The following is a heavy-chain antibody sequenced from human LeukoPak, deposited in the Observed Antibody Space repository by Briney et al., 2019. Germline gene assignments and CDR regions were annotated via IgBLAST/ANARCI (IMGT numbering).Heavy chain of an antibody. CDR2: INTNTGNP. CDR1: GYIFTSYA. Sequence: ASVKVSCKASGYIFTSYAMNWVRQAPGQGLEWMGWINTNTGNPTYAQGFTGRFVFSLDTSVSTAYLQICSLKAEDTAVYYCARGSRVVPAAMPGRNYYGMDVWGKGTTVTVSS. J-gene: IGHJ6*04. V-gene: IGHV7-4-1*01. D-gene: IGHD2-2*01. CDR3: ARGSRVVPAAMPGRNYYGMDV.